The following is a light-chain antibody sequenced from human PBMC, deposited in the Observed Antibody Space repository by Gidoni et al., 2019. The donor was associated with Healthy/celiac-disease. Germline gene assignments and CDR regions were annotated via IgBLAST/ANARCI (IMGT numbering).Light chain of an antibody. Sequence: DIQMTQSPSFQSASVGDRVTITCRASQSLSSYLNWYQQKPGKAPKLLIYAASSLQSGNPSRFSGSGSGTDFTLTISSLRPEDFATYYCQQSYSTPWTFGQXTKVEIK. J-gene: IGKJ1*01. CDR2: AAS. V-gene: IGKV1-39*01. CDR1: QSLSSY. CDR3: QQSYSTPWT.